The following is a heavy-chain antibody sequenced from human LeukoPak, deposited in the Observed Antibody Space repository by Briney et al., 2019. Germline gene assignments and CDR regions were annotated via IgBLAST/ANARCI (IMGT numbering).Heavy chain of an antibody. Sequence: SETLSLTCTVSGGSISSYYWSWIRRPPGKGLEWIGDIFSTGSTNYRPSLKSRITISKDTSRKQFSLQLSSVTAADTAVYYCARNARPEYYYHMDVWGKGTTVIVSS. CDR2: IFSTGST. CDR1: GGSISSYY. CDR3: ARNARPEYYYHMDV. V-gene: IGHV4-59*01. J-gene: IGHJ6*03. D-gene: IGHD6-6*01.